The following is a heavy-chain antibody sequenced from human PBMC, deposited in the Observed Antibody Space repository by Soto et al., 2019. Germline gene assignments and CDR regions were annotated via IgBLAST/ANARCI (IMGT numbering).Heavy chain of an antibody. V-gene: IGHV3-30*03. CDR2: ISDDGRKE. J-gene: IGHJ3*01. CDR3: GTGPPGIPFAL. Sequence: QGQLVASGGGVVQPGGSLRLSCAASGFVFRAYDIHWVRHSADKGLEWVATISDDGRKEYYADLVKGRFIVSRENSKETLYLRMTNLESGDSGLYSWGTGPPGIPFALGGQGTTVAVSS. D-gene: IGHD3-10*01. CDR1: GFVFRAYD.